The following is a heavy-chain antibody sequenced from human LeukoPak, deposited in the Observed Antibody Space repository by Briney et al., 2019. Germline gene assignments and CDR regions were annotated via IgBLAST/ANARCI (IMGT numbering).Heavy chain of an antibody. CDR2: INWNGGST. J-gene: IGHJ3*02. Sequence: PGGSLRLSCAASGFTFDDYGMSWVRQAPGKGLEWVSGINWNGGSTGYADSVKGRFTISRDNAKNSLYLQMNSLRAEDTAVYYCARELESSGYYFDAFDIWGQGTMVTVSS. CDR1: GFTFDDYG. CDR3: ARELESSGYYFDAFDI. V-gene: IGHV3-20*04. D-gene: IGHD3-22*01.